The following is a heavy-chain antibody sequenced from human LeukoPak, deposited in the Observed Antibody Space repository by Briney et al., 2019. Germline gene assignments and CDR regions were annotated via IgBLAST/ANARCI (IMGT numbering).Heavy chain of an antibody. D-gene: IGHD3-9*01. CDR3: ARVEDYDILTGFDY. CDR2: INHSGST. J-gene: IGHJ4*02. Sequence: SETLSLTCAVYGGSFSGYYWSWIRQPPGKGLEWIGEINHSGSTNYNPSLKSRVTISVDTSKNQFSLKLSSVTAEDTAVYYCARVEDYDILTGFDYWGQGTLVTVSS. V-gene: IGHV4-34*01. CDR1: GGSFSGYY.